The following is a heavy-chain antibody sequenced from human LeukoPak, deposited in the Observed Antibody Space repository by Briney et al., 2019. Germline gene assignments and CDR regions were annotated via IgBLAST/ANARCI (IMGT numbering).Heavy chain of an antibody. J-gene: IGHJ4*02. CDR2: IWYDGSNK. D-gene: IGHD5-18*01. V-gene: IGHV3-33*01. CDR1: GFTFSSYG. CDR3: ARDPKIYSYGYDY. Sequence: GGSLRLSCAASGFTFSSYGMHWVRQAPGKGLEWVAVIWYDGSNKYYADSVKGRFTISRDNSKNTLYLQMNSLRAEATAVYYCARDPKIYSYGYDYWGQGTLVTVSS.